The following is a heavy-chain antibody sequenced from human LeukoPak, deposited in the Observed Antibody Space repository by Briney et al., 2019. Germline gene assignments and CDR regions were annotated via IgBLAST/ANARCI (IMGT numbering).Heavy chain of an antibody. Sequence: GGSLRLSCAASGFTFSSYGMHWVRQAPGKGLEWVAVIWYDGSNKYYADSVKGRFTISRDNSKNTLYLQMNSLRAEDTAVYYCARDTYSRGWTFDYWGQGTLVTVSS. CDR1: GFTFSSYG. CDR2: IWYDGSNK. D-gene: IGHD6-19*01. CDR3: ARDTYSRGWTFDY. J-gene: IGHJ4*02. V-gene: IGHV3-33*01.